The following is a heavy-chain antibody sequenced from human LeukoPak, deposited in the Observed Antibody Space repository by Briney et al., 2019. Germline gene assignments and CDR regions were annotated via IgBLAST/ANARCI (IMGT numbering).Heavy chain of an antibody. D-gene: IGHD3-10*01. Sequence: GGSLRLSCAASGFTFSSYSMNWVRQAPGKGLEWVSSISSSSSYIYYADSVKGRFTISRDNAKNSLYLQMNSLRAEDTAVYYCARSMMVRGVIGYWGQGTLVTVSS. CDR2: ISSSSSYI. V-gene: IGHV3-21*01. J-gene: IGHJ4*02. CDR3: ARSMMVRGVIGY. CDR1: GFTFSSYS.